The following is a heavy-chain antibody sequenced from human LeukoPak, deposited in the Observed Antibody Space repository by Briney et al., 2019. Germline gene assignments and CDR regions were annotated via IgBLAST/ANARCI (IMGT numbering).Heavy chain of an antibody. D-gene: IGHD5-24*01. Sequence: PGGSLRLSCAASGFTFSDYYMSWIRQAPGKGLEWFSYISSSGSTIYYADSVKGRFTISRDNAKNSLYLQMNSLRAEDTAVYYCATFRDGYNLNYFDYWGQGTLVTVSS. CDR1: GFTFSDYY. J-gene: IGHJ4*02. CDR2: ISSSGSTI. V-gene: IGHV3-11*01. CDR3: ATFRDGYNLNYFDY.